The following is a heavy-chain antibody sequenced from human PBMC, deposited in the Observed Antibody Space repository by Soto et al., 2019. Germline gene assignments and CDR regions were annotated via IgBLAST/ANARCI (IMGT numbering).Heavy chain of an antibody. D-gene: IGHD6-13*01. J-gene: IGHJ4*02. CDR1: EFSFSSYA. Sequence: EVQLMESGGGLVQPGGSLRLSCAASEFSFSSYALNWVRQAPGKGLEWVSAISATGTTTYYADSVKGRFTISRDNSKRTLFLQMDSLGPEDTAVYYCATYSSPVDYWGQGTLVTVSS. V-gene: IGHV3-23*01. CDR2: ISATGTTT. CDR3: ATYSSPVDY.